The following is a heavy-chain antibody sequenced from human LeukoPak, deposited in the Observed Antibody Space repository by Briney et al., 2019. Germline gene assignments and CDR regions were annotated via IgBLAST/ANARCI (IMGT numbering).Heavy chain of an antibody. CDR1: GFTFISCA. J-gene: IGHJ4*02. V-gene: IGHV3-23*01. D-gene: IGHD6-13*01. CDR2: ISGSGGST. CDR3: ASSRVSGWYLIDY. Sequence: GSLRLSPAAPGFTFISCATSWVRQAPGKGLEWVSGISGSGGSTYYADSVKGRFTISRDNSKSTLYLQMSSLRAEDTAVYYCASSRVSGWYLIDYWGQGTLVTVSS.